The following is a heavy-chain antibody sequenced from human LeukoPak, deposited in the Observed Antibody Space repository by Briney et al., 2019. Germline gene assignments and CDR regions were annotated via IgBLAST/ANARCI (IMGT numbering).Heavy chain of an antibody. Sequence: GGSLILPCSASACISFDDYTHYCVRPAPGNLLACSSLTSREGDTAYYASSVRRLFTICRDNSKHSQYLKNNSLTADDTFYYYCTRDTDYGSATNYFDHWGQGTLVSVSS. CDR3: TRDTDYGSATNYFDH. CDR1: ACISFDDYT. CDR2: TSREGDTA. V-gene: IGHV3-43*01. D-gene: IGHD3-10*01. J-gene: IGHJ4*02.